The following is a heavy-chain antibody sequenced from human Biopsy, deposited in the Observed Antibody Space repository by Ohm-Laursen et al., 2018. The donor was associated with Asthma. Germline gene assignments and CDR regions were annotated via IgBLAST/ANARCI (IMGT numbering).Heavy chain of an antibody. D-gene: IGHD6-6*01. V-gene: IGHV2-5*02. Sequence: PTQTLTLTCSFSGFSLTQSGVGVGWIRQAPGKALEWLAVIYWDDDKRYSPSLRGRLTITTDTSKRQVLLALTNVDPVDTATYFCAHTASSRYDYWGQGTRVSVSS. CDR2: IYWDDDK. CDR1: GFSLTQSGVG. J-gene: IGHJ4*01. CDR3: AHTASSRYDY.